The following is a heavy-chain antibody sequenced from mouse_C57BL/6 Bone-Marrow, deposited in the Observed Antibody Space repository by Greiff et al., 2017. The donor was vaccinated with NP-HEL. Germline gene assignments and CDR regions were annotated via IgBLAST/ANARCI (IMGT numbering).Heavy chain of an antibody. D-gene: IGHD2-2*01. V-gene: IGHV5-16*01. Sequence: EVKLVESEGGLVQPGSSMKLSCTASGFTFSDYYMAWVRQVPEKGLEWVANINYDGSSTYYLDSLKSRFIISRDNAKNILYLQMSSLKSEDTATYYCARDGGVTPRGRYFDVWGTGTTVTVSS. CDR1: GFTFSDYY. CDR3: ARDGGVTPRGRYFDV. CDR2: INYDGSST. J-gene: IGHJ1*03.